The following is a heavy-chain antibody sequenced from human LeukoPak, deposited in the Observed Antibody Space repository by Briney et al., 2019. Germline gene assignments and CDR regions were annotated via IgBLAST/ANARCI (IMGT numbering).Heavy chain of an antibody. CDR1: GYSFTSYW. J-gene: IGHJ5*02. CDR3: ARHGLRITENWFDP. V-gene: IGHV5-51*01. Sequence: GESLKISCKGSGYSFTSYWIGWVRQMPGKCLEWMGIIYPGDSDTRYGPSFQGQVTISAVNSISTAYLQWSSLKASDTAMYYCARHGLRITENWFDPWGQGTLVTVSS. D-gene: IGHD1-20*01. CDR2: IYPGDSDT.